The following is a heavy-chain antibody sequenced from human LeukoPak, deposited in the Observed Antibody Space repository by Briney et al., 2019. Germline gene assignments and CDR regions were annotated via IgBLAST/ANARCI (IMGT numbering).Heavy chain of an antibody. CDR1: GGSISSSSYY. J-gene: IGHJ5*02. CDR3: ARDLEGDRWFDP. D-gene: IGHD3-16*01. CDR2: IYYSGST. Sequence: PSETLSLTCTVSGGSISSSSYYWGWIRQPPGKGLEWIGSIYYSGSTYYNPSLKSRVTISVDTSKNQFSLKLSSVTAADTAVYYCARDLEGDRWFDPWGQGTLVTVSS. V-gene: IGHV4-39*07.